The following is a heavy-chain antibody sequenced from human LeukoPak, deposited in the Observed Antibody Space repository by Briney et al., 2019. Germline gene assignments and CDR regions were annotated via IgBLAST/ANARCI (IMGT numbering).Heavy chain of an antibody. J-gene: IGHJ4*02. CDR3: AREKASTTGTTDYDY. CDR1: GYTFTSYG. CDR2: ISAYNGNT. Sequence: ASVKVSCKASGYTFTSYGISWVRQAPGQGLEWMGWISAYNGNTNYAQKLQGRVTMTTDTSTSTAYMELRSLRSDDTAVYYCAREKASTTGTTDYDYWGQGTLVTVSS. V-gene: IGHV1-18*01. D-gene: IGHD1-1*01.